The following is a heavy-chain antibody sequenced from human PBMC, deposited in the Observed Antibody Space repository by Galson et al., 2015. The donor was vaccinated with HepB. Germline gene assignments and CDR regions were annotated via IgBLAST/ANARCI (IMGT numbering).Heavy chain of an antibody. D-gene: IGHD5-18*01. CDR1: GFTFRNYA. CDR2: ISSNGGST. V-gene: IGHV3-64*01. Sequence: SLRLSCAASGFTFRNYAMHWVRQAPGKGLEYVSTISSNGGSTYYANSVKGRFTISRDNSKNTLYLQMGSLRAEDMAVYYCARARGYSYGYGMDVWGQGTTVTVSS. J-gene: IGHJ6*02. CDR3: ARARGYSYGYGMDV.